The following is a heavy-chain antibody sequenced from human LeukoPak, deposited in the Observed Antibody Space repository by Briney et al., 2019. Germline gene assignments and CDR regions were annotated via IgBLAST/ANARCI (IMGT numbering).Heavy chain of an antibody. CDR2: VKTASEGGAI. Sequence: GGSLRLSCEASGFSFSKMWMSWGRQAPGRGLEWVGRVKTASEGGAIDYAAAVKGRFTISRDDSKSTLYLQMSSLQSEDTAVYYCTTGLGRTNDDVWGQGTLVTVSS. CDR1: GFSFSKMW. V-gene: IGHV3-15*01. J-gene: IGHJ4*02. D-gene: IGHD3-16*01. CDR3: TTGLGRTNDDV.